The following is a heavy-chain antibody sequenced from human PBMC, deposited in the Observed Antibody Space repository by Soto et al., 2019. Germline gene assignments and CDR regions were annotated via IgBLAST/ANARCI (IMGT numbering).Heavy chain of an antibody. J-gene: IGHJ4*02. Sequence: EVQLLESGGGLVQPGGSLRLSCAASGFTFSSHAMSWVRQAPGKGLEWVSAISGSGGSTYYADSVKGRFTISRDNSRNTLYLQMNSLSAEDTAVYYCAKDPPRVTQLSTLGYWGQGTLVTVSS. CDR3: AKDPPRVTQLSTLGY. D-gene: IGHD2-2*01. CDR2: ISGSGGST. CDR1: GFTFSSHA. V-gene: IGHV3-23*01.